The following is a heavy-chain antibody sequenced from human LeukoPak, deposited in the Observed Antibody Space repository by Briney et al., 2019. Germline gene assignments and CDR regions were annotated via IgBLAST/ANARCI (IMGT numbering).Heavy chain of an antibody. Sequence: AASVKVSCKACGGTFSSYAISWVRQAPGQGLEWMGGIIPIFGTANYAQKFQGRVTITTDESTSTAYMELSSLRSEDTAVYYCYIYCTNGVCQGGSFDYWGQGTLVTVSS. CDR3: YIYCTNGVCQGGSFDY. D-gene: IGHD2-8*01. J-gene: IGHJ4*02. CDR1: GGTFSSYA. V-gene: IGHV1-69*05. CDR2: IIPIFGTA.